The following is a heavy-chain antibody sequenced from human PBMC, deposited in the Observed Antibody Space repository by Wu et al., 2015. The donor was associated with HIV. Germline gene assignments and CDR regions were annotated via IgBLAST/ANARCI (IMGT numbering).Heavy chain of an antibody. CDR3: ARDAGHYYGSGSYYTRYYYYVWTS. CDR1: GNTFSNSD. CDR2: TNPISGDT. D-gene: IGHD3-10*01. V-gene: IGHV1-8*02. Sequence: QVRLAQSGPEMKEPGASVKVSCTASGNTFSNSDIHWIRQAPGQTFDWLGWTNPISGDTGLGQDFKDRLTLTTNSATKTAYMELTSLTSADTAVYYCARDAGHYYGSGSYYTRYYYYVWTSGPRDHGHRLL. J-gene: IGHJ6*02.